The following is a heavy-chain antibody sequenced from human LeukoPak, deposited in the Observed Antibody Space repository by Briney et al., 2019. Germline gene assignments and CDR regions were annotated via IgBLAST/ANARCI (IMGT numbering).Heavy chain of an antibody. CDR2: ISAYNGNT. J-gene: IGHJ4*02. CDR1: GYTFTSYG. CDR3: ARGANYCTNGVCSLLY. Sequence: ASVKVSCKASGYTFTSYGISCVRQAPGQGLEWMGWISAYNGNTNYAQKLQGRVTMTTDTSTSTAYMELRSLRSDDTAVYYCARGANYCTNGVCSLLYWGQGTLVTVSS. D-gene: IGHD2-8*01. V-gene: IGHV1-18*01.